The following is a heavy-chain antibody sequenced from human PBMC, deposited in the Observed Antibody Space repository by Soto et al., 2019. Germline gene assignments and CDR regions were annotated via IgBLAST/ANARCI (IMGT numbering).Heavy chain of an antibody. D-gene: IGHD3-3*01. CDR2: MNPNSGNT. CDR1: GYTFTSYD. V-gene: IGHV1-8*01. Sequence: VKVSCKASGYTFTSYDINWVRQATGQGLEWMGWMNPNSGNTGYAQKFQGRVTMTRNTSISTAYMELSSVTAADTAVYYCARGVKRRSSGSLWSGPNSYYYYMDVWGKGTTVTVSS. J-gene: IGHJ6*03. CDR3: ARGVKRRSSGSLWSGPNSYYYYMDV.